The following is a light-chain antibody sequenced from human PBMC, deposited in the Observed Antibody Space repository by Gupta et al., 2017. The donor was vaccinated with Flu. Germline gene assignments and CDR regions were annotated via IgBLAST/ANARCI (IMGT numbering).Light chain of an antibody. V-gene: IGKV3-11*01. CDR1: QDISKF. Sequence: RATLACRASQDISKFLAWYQQKPGQGPRLLIYDASRRATGIPARFSGSGCGTDFTLTITSLGPEDFAFYYCQHRSNWPPEYTFGQGTKLEIK. J-gene: IGKJ2*01. CDR2: DAS. CDR3: QHRSNWPPEYT.